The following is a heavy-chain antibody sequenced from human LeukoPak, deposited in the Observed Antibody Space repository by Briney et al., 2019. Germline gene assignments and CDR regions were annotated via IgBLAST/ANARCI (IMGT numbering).Heavy chain of an antibody. CDR2: IIPIFGTA. J-gene: IGHJ4*02. Sequence: SVKVSCKASGGTFSSYAISWVRQAPGQGLEWMGGIIPIFGTANYAQKFQGRVTITADESTSTAYMELSSLRSEDTAVYYCASRVVIDRYFDYWGQGTLVTVSS. D-gene: IGHD3-3*01. CDR3: ASRVVIDRYFDY. CDR1: GGTFSSYA. V-gene: IGHV1-69*13.